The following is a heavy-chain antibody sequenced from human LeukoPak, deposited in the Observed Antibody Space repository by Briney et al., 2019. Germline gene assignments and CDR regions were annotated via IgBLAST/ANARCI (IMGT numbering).Heavy chain of an antibody. V-gene: IGHV4-30-2*01. Sequence: PSETLSLTCAVSGGSISSGGYSWSWIRQPPGKGLEWIGYIYHSGSTNYNPSLKSRVTISVDTSKNQFSLKLSSVTAADTAVYYCARPKRWYQLLITGDAFDIWGQGTMVTVSS. J-gene: IGHJ3*02. CDR3: ARPKRWYQLLITGDAFDI. CDR2: IYHSGST. D-gene: IGHD2-2*01. CDR1: GGSISSGGYS.